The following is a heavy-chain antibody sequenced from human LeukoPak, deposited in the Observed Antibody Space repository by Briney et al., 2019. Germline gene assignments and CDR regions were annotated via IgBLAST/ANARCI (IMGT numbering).Heavy chain of an antibody. CDR2: SDPEDGER. V-gene: IGHV1-24*01. Sequence: ASVKLSCKVSGYTRTVLSIHWVRQPPGQGLEWMGGSDPEDGERVYAQRFQGRVTMTEDTTADTAYMELSSLRSEDTAVYYCVLVWFGEFFTWFDPWGQETLVTVSS. CDR3: VLVWFGEFFTWFDP. CDR1: GYTRTVLS. J-gene: IGHJ5*02. D-gene: IGHD3-10*01.